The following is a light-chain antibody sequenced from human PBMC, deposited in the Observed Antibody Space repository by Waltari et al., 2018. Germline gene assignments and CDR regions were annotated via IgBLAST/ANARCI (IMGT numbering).Light chain of an antibody. J-gene: IGKJ1*01. CDR3: QQYNNWPWT. V-gene: IGKV3-15*01. CDR1: QSVGSN. Sequence: EIVMTQSPATLSVSLGERATLSCRASQSVGSNYLAWYQPTPGQAPRLLISSASTRATGVPARFSGSESGTEFTLTLSSLQSEDFAIYYCQQYNNWPWTFGQGTKVEI. CDR2: SAS.